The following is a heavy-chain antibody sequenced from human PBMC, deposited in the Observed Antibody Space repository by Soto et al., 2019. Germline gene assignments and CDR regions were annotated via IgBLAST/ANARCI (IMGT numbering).Heavy chain of an antibody. J-gene: IGHJ4*02. CDR2: LYYSGST. CDR1: GGSIGTRNYY. V-gene: IGHV4-39*01. D-gene: IGHD6-19*01. CDR3: ARHYSSGWDYFDS. Sequence: QLQLQESGPGLVKPSETLSLTCNVSGGSIGTRNYYWAWIRQPPGKGLEWIGSLYYSGSTYYNPSLKSRVTISVDTSKNQFSLKVTSVTAADTAVYYCARHYSSGWDYFDSWGQGTLVTVSS.